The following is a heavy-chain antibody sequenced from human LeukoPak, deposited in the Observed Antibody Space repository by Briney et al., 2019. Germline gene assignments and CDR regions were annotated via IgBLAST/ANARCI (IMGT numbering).Heavy chain of an antibody. CDR1: GFTFDDYA. Sequence: PGGSLRLSCAASGFTFDDYAMHWVRQAPGKGLEWVSGISWNSGSIGYADSVKGRFTISRDNAKNSLYLQMNSLRAEDTAVYYCARDAAYGYDRFDYWGQGTQVTVSS. J-gene: IGHJ4*02. D-gene: IGHD5-18*01. CDR3: ARDAAYGYDRFDY. CDR2: ISWNSGSI. V-gene: IGHV3-9*01.